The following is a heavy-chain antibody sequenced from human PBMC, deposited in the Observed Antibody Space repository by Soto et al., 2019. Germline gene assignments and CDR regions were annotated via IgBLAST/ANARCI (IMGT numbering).Heavy chain of an antibody. V-gene: IGHV4-59*03. J-gene: IGHJ4*02. CDR2: IYHSGST. Sequence: SETLSLTCTVSCGSSSSYFWRCIRQPPGKGLEWIGYIYHSGSTSYNPSLKSRVTISVDTSKNQFTVNLNSVTAADTAVYYCAGLGYDSSGYYPAHFDYWGQGTLVTVSS. CDR1: CGSSSSYF. CDR3: AGLGYDSSGYYPAHFDY. D-gene: IGHD3-22*01.